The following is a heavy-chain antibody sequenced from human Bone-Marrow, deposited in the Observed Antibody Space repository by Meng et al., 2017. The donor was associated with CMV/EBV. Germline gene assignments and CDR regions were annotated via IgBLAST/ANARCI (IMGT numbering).Heavy chain of an antibody. D-gene: IGHD3-10*01. CDR1: GFPFDQYG. J-gene: IGHJ6*02. Sequence: GGSLRLSCATYGFPFDQYGVNWVRQVPGKGLEWVSGIASDGVNTGYVDSVKGRFTISRDNAKNSLYLQMNSLRAEDTAVYYCARGLGSGIWYYGMDVWGQGTTVTVSS. V-gene: IGHV3-20*04. CDR3: ARGLGSGIWYYGMDV. CDR2: IASDGVNT.